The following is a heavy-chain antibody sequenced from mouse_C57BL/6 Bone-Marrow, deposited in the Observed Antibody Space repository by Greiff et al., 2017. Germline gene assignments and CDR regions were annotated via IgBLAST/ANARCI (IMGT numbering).Heavy chain of an antibody. Sequence: VQLQESGGGLVQPGGSLKLSCAASGFTFSDYYMYWVRQTPEKRLEWVAYISNGGGSTYYPDTVKGRFTISRDNAKNTLYLQMSRLKSEDTAMYYCARHLYAMDYWGQGTSVTVSS. CDR1: GFTFSDYY. CDR3: ARHLYAMDY. V-gene: IGHV5-12*01. J-gene: IGHJ4*01. CDR2: ISNGGGST.